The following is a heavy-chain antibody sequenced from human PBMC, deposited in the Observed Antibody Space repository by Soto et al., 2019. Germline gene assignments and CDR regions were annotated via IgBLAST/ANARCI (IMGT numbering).Heavy chain of an antibody. V-gene: IGHV3-48*02. CDR3: ARDPDGIIDFDY. CDR1: GFTFRNYG. D-gene: IGHD3-10*01. Sequence: GGSLRLSCAASGFTFRNYGMNWVRQAPGKGLEWISYITSDSSTRHYADFVKGRFTISRDNAKSSLYLQMNSLRDEDTAVYFCARDPDGIIDFDYWGQGTQVTVSS. J-gene: IGHJ4*02. CDR2: ITSDSSTR.